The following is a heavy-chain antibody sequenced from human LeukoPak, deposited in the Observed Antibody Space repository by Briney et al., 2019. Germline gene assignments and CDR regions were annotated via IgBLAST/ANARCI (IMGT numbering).Heavy chain of an antibody. D-gene: IGHD5-18*01. Sequence: GASVKVSCKASGYTFTSYGISWVRQAPGQGLEWMGWISAYNGNTNYAQKLRGRVTMTTDTSTSTAYMELRSLRSDDTAVYYCARDQGYSYGYGDWYFDLWGRGTLVTVSS. CDR2: ISAYNGNT. V-gene: IGHV1-18*01. CDR1: GYTFTSYG. J-gene: IGHJ2*01. CDR3: ARDQGYSYGYGDWYFDL.